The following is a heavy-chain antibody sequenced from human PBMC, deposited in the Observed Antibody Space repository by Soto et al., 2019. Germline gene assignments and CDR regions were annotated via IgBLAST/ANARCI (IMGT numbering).Heavy chain of an antibody. J-gene: IGHJ6*03. Sequence: SETLSLTCAVYGGSFSGYYWSWIRQPPGKGLEWIGEINHSGSTNYNPSLKSRVTISVDTSKNQFSLKLSSVTAADTAVYYCARVLPSHSRILYAPPRGRYMDVWGKGTTVTVSS. CDR3: ARVLPSHSRILYAPPRGRYMDV. V-gene: IGHV4-34*01. D-gene: IGHD2-8*01. CDR1: GGSFSGYY. CDR2: INHSGST.